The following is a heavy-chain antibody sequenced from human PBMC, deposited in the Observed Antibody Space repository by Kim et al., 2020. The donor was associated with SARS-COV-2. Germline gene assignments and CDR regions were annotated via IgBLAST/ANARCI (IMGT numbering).Heavy chain of an antibody. J-gene: IGHJ4*02. V-gene: IGHV3-23*01. Sequence: VKRRFTISRDNSKNTMYLQMNSLRAEDTAVYYCAKNSAYYYDSSGYYPDYWGQGTLVTVSS. CDR3: AKNSAYYYDSSGYYPDY. D-gene: IGHD3-22*01.